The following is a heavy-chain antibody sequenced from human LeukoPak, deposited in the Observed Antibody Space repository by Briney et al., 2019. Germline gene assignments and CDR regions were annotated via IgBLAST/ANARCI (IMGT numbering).Heavy chain of an antibody. V-gene: IGHV1-18*01. CDR3: ARVGATFYRLGYYYYMDV. CDR2: ISAYNGNT. D-gene: IGHD1-26*01. Sequence: ASVKVSCKASGYTFTSYGISWVRQAPGQGLEWMGWISAYNGNTNYAQKLQGRVTMTTDTSTSTAYMELRSLRSDDTAVYYCARVGATFYRLGYYYYMDVWGKGTTVTVSS. J-gene: IGHJ6*03. CDR1: GYTFTSYG.